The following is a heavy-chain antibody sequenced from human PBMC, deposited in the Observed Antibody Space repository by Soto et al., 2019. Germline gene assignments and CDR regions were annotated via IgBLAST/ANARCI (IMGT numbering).Heavy chain of an antibody. CDR2: IYYSGST. CDR3: ARALHDYGDYGLGWFDP. CDR1: GGSISSYY. J-gene: IGHJ5*02. Sequence: QVQLQESGPGLVKPSETLSLTCTVSGGSISSYYWSWIRQPPGKGLEWIGYIYYSGSTNYNPSLKSRVTISVDTSKNQFSLKLSSVTAADTAVYYCARALHDYGDYGLGWFDPWGQGPWSPSPQ. V-gene: IGHV4-59*01. D-gene: IGHD4-17*01.